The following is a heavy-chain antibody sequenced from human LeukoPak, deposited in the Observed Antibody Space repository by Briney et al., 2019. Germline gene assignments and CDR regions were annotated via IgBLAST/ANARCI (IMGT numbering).Heavy chain of an antibody. J-gene: IGHJ3*02. CDR3: AAMVRGVPDAFDI. Sequence: SETLSLTCAVYGGSFSGYYLSWIRQPPGKGLEWIGEINHSGSTNYNPSLKSRVTISVDTSKNQFSLKLSSVTAADTAVYYCAAMVRGVPDAFDIWGQGTMVTVSS. CDR2: INHSGST. V-gene: IGHV4-34*01. CDR1: GGSFSGYY. D-gene: IGHD3-10*01.